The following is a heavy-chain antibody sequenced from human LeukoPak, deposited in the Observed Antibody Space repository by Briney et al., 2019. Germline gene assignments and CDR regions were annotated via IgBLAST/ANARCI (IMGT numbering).Heavy chain of an antibody. J-gene: IGHJ4*02. CDR3: AKAGWGQQLVLHFDY. CDR2: ISGDGGST. V-gene: IGHV3-43*02. Sequence: PGGSLRLSCAASGFTFDDYAMHWVRQAPGKGLEWVSLISGDGGSTYYADSVKGRFTISRDNSKNSLYLQMNSLRTEDTALYYCAKAGWGQQLVLHFDYWGQGTLVTVSS. CDR1: GFTFDDYA. D-gene: IGHD6-13*01.